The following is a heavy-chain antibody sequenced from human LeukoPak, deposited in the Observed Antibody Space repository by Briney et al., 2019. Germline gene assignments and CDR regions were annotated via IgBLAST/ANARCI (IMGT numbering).Heavy chain of an antibody. D-gene: IGHD4-17*01. V-gene: IGHV3-30-3*01. Sequence: GGSLRLSCAASGFTFSSYAMHWVRQAPGKGLEWVAVISYDGSNKYYADSVKGRFTISRDNSKITVYLQMNSLKAEDTAVYYCAKELYNYGDYGAEGLDVGGQGTTVTVS. J-gene: IGHJ6*02. CDR2: ISYDGSNK. CDR3: AKELYNYGDYGAEGLDV. CDR1: GFTFSSYA.